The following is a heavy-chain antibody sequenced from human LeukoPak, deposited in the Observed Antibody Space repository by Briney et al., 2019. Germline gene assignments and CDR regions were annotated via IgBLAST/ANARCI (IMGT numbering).Heavy chain of an antibody. Sequence: KPSETLSLTCAVYGGSFSGYYWSWIRQPPGKGLEWIGEINHSGSTNYNPSLKSLVTISVDTSKNQFSLKLSSVTAADTAVYYCARGETYNWNYDRSVPSSGLYFDYWGQGTLVTVSS. CDR3: ARGETYNWNYDRSVPSSGLYFDY. V-gene: IGHV4-34*01. CDR1: GGSFSGYY. CDR2: INHSGST. D-gene: IGHD1-7*01. J-gene: IGHJ4*02.